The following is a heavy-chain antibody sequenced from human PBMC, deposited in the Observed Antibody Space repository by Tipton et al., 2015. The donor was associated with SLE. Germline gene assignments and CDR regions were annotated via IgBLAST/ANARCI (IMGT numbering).Heavy chain of an antibody. V-gene: IGHV4-59*01. J-gene: IGHJ4*02. D-gene: IGHD2-15*01. Sequence: GSLRLSCTVSGGSISSYYWSWIRQPPGKGLEWIGYIYYSGSTNYNPSLKSRVTISVDTSKNQFSLKLSPVTAADTAVYYCAICCSGGSFDYWGQGTLVTVSS. CDR1: GGSISSYY. CDR3: AICCSGGSFDY. CDR2: IYYSGST.